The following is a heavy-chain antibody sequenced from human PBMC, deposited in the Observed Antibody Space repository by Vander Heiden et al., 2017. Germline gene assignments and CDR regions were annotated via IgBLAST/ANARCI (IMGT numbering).Heavy chain of an antibody. D-gene: IGHD2-2*01. V-gene: IGHV4-34*01. Sequence: QVQLQQWGAGLLKPSETLSLTCAVYGGSFSGYYWSWIRQPQGKGLEWIGEINHSGSTNYNPALKSRVTISVDTSKNQFSLKLSSVTAADTAVYYCARGHCSSTSCDYYYGMDVWGQGTTVTVSS. J-gene: IGHJ6*02. CDR1: GGSFSGYY. CDR2: INHSGST. CDR3: ARGHCSSTSCDYYYGMDV.